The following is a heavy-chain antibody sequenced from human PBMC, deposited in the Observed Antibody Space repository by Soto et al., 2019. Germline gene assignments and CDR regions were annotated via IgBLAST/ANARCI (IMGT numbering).Heavy chain of an antibody. Sequence: ASVKVSCKASGGTFSSYTISWVPQAPGQGLEWMGRIIPILGIANYAQKFQGRVTITADKSTSTAYMELSSLRSEDTAVYYCARADSTGYFQHWGQGTLVTVSS. CDR3: ARADSTGYFQH. CDR2: IIPILGIA. D-gene: IGHD3-22*01. CDR1: GGTFSSYT. J-gene: IGHJ1*01. V-gene: IGHV1-69*02.